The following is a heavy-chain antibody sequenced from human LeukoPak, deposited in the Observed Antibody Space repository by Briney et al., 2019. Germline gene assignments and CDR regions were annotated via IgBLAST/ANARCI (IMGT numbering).Heavy chain of an antibody. D-gene: IGHD3-10*01. CDR3: ARVRLWFGDYYFDY. CDR2: INPNSGGT. CDR1: GYTFTGYY. J-gene: IGHJ4*02. V-gene: IGHV1-2*06. Sequence: GASVKVSCKASGYTFTGYYMHWVRQAPGQGLEWMGRINPNSGGTNYAQKFQGRGTMTRDTSISTAYMELSRLRSDDTAVYYCARVRLWFGDYYFDYWGQGTLVTVSS.